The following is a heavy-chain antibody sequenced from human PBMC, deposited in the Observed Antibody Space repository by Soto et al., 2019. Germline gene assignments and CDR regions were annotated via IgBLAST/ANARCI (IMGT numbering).Heavy chain of an antibody. CDR3: ARSDYGDYLSDYYYGMDV. Sequence: PGGSLRLSXAASGFTFSSYAMHWVRQAPGKGLEWVAVISYDGSNKYYADSVKGRFTISRDNSKNTLYLQMNSLRAEDTAVYYCARSDYGDYLSDYYYGMDVWGQGTTVTVSS. V-gene: IGHV3-30-3*01. CDR2: ISYDGSNK. D-gene: IGHD4-17*01. CDR1: GFTFSSYA. J-gene: IGHJ6*02.